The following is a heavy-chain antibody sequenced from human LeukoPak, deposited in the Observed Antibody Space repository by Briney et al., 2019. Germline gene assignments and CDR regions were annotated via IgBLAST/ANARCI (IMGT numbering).Heavy chain of an antibody. D-gene: IGHD2-2*01. Sequence: GGSLRLSCAASGFTFSSYAMSWVRQAPGKGLEWVSAISGSGGSTYYADSVKGRFTISRDNSKNTLYLQMNSLRAEDTAVYYCAKDLWVVVVPAARDRDDYWGQGTLVTVSS. CDR2: ISGSGGST. CDR3: AKDLWVVVVPAARDRDDY. J-gene: IGHJ4*02. CDR1: GFTFSSYA. V-gene: IGHV3-23*01.